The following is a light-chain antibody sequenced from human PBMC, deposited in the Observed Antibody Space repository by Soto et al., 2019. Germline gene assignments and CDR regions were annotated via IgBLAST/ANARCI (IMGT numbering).Light chain of an antibody. CDR1: SGDIGSYNR. CDR2: EVT. CDR3: SSHAGINNVV. J-gene: IGLJ3*02. Sequence: QSALTQPASVSGSPGQSITISCTGTSGDIGSYNRVSWYQQHPSKAPKLIIYEVTDRPSGVSNRFSGSKSGNTASLTVSGLLAEDEADYYCSSHAGINNVVFGGGTKLTVL. V-gene: IGLV2-14*01.